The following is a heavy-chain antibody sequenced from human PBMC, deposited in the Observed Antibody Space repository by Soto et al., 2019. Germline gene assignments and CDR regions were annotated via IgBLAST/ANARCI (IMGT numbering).Heavy chain of an antibody. CDR2: ISSSSSYI. V-gene: IGHV3-21*01. J-gene: IGHJ6*02. D-gene: IGHD3-16*01. CDR1: GFTFSSYS. CDR3: ARDWGYYYYYGMDV. Sequence: GGSLRLSCAASGFTFSSYSMNWVRQAPGKGLEWVSSISSSSSYIYYADSVKGRFTISRDNAKNSLYLQMNSLRAEDTAVYYCARDWGYYYYYGMDVWGQGTTVTVSS.